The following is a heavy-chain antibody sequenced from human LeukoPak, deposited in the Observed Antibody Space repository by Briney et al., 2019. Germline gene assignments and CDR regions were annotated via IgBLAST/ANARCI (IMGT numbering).Heavy chain of an antibody. V-gene: IGHV3-23*01. Sequence: GVSLRLSCAASGFTFSSYGMHWVPQAPGKGREWVSALSSSGGGTYCADSVKGRFTVSRDNSKNTLYLQMSSLRAEDTAVYYCAKDRGNYYFDYWGQGSLVIVSS. CDR3: AKDRGNYYFDY. D-gene: IGHD4-23*01. CDR2: LSSSGGGT. J-gene: IGHJ4*02. CDR1: GFTFSSYG.